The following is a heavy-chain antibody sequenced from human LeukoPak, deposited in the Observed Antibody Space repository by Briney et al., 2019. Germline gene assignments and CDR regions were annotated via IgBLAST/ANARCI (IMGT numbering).Heavy chain of an antibody. J-gene: IGHJ4*02. D-gene: IGHD5-18*01. V-gene: IGHV3-7*01. CDR2: IKQDGSEK. CDR3: ARDTGGGYSCYDC. Sequence: PGGSLRLSCAASGFTFSSYWMTWIRQAPGKGLEWVANIKQDGSEKYYVDSVKGRLTISRDNAKNSLYLQMNSLRAEDTAVYYCARDTGGGYSCYDCWGQGTLVTVPS. CDR1: GFTFSSYW.